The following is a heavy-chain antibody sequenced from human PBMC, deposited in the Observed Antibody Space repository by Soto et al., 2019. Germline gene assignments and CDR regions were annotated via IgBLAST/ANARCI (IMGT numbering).Heavy chain of an antibody. CDR3: AGMSFTVFGEVIDNFYSYGMDV. CDR1: GGSISSYD. J-gene: IGHJ6*02. CDR2: VYKTGST. D-gene: IGHD3-3*01. Sequence: SETLSLTCNVSGGSISSYDWTWIRQPPGKGLEWIGYVYKTGSTNYNPSLKSRVTISLDTSKNQFFLNLSSVTSADTAVYYCAGMSFTVFGEVIDNFYSYGMDVWGQGTTVTVSS. V-gene: IGHV4-59*03.